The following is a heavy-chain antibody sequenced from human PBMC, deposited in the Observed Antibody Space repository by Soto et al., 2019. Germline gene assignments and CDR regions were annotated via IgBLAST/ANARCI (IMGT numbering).Heavy chain of an antibody. V-gene: IGHV1-69*01. J-gene: IGHJ6*02. CDR1: GGTFGSYA. CDR3: ARLTLSGHYGMVV. D-gene: IGHD1-1*01. Sequence: QVQQVQSGAEVKKPGSSVKVSCKASGGTFGSYAISWVRQAPGQGLEWMGGIIPIFGTANYAQKFQGRVTITADESTSTAYMEPSSLRSEDTAVYYCARLTLSGHYGMVVWGQGTTVTVSS. CDR2: IIPIFGTA.